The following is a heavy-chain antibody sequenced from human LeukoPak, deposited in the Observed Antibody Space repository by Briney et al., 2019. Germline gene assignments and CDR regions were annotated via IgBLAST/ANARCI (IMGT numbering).Heavy chain of an antibody. CDR3: AIVIGGGVYDSTRLGSYYFDY. V-gene: IGHV1-24*01. J-gene: IGHJ4*02. CDR1: GYTLTELS. D-gene: IGHD3-22*01. CDR2: FDPEDGET. Sequence: ASVKVSCKVSGYTLTELSMHWVRQAPGKGLEWMGGFDPEDGETIYAQKFQGRVTMTEDTSTDTAYMELSSLRSEDTAVYYCAIVIGGGVYDSTRLGSYYFDYWGQGTLVTVSS.